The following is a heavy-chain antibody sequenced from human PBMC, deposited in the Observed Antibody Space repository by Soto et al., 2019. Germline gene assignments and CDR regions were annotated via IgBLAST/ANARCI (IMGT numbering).Heavy chain of an antibody. J-gene: IGHJ6*02. CDR3: ARHLKTVAGEGDYYYYGMDV. CDR2: VYYSGST. D-gene: IGHD6-19*01. Sequence: SETLSLTCTVSGGSISSRRFHWGWIRLPPGRGLEWIGSVYYSGSTYYNPSLKSRVTVSVDTSKNQFSLKLSSVTAADTAVYYCARHLKTVAGEGDYYYYGMDVWGQGTTVTVSS. V-gene: IGHV4-39*01. CDR1: GGSISSRRFH.